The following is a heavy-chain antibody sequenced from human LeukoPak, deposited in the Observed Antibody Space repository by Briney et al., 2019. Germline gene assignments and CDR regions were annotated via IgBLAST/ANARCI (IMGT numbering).Heavy chain of an antibody. J-gene: IGHJ6*02. Sequence: SETLSLTCTVSGGSISSYYWSWIRQPPGKGLEWIGYIYYSGSTNYNPSLKSRVTISVDMSKNQFSLKLSSVTAADTAVYYCARDGAPYGMDVWGQGTTVTVSS. CDR3: ARDGAPYGMDV. CDR1: GGSISSYY. V-gene: IGHV4-59*01. D-gene: IGHD3-16*01. CDR2: IYYSGST.